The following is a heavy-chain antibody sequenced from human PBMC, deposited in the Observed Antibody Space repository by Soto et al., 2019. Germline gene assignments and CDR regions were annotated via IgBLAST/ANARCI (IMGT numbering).Heavy chain of an antibody. D-gene: IGHD3-22*01. V-gene: IGHV4-59*01. Sequence: QVQLQESGPGLVKPSETLSLTCTVSGGSISSYYWSWIRQPPGKGLEWIGYIYYSGSTNYNPSLKSRVTISVDTSKNQFSLKLSSVTAADTAVYYCARDLDYYDSSGYQPGMDVWGQGTTVTVSS. CDR2: IYYSGST. CDR1: GGSISSYY. CDR3: ARDLDYYDSSGYQPGMDV. J-gene: IGHJ6*02.